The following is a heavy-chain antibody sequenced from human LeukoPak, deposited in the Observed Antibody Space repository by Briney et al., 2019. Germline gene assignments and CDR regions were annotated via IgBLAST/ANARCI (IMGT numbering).Heavy chain of an antibody. CDR1: GYTFTGYY. Sequence: ASVKVSCKASGYTFTGYYMHWVRQAPGQGLEWMGWINPNSGGTNYAQKFQGRVTMTRDTSISTAYMELSRLRSDDTAVYYCARGPNIVVVVAATRWFDPWGQGTLVTASS. CDR2: INPNSGGT. CDR3: ARGPNIVVVVAATRWFDP. V-gene: IGHV1-2*02. D-gene: IGHD2-15*01. J-gene: IGHJ5*02.